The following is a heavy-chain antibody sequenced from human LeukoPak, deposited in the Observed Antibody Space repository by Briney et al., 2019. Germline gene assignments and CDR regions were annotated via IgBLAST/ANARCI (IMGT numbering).Heavy chain of an antibody. Sequence: GGSLRLSCTASGFSFSDYSMNWVRQAPGKGLEWVSSISRRSRHVYYAGSVKGRFTISRDNAWNSLYLQMNSLRAEDMAVYFCVRDLLGSGSTTAYLHHWGQGTLVTVSS. CDR2: ISRRSRHV. V-gene: IGHV3-21*01. J-gene: IGHJ1*01. CDR3: VRDLLGSGSTTAYLHH. CDR1: GFSFSDYS. D-gene: IGHD1-1*01.